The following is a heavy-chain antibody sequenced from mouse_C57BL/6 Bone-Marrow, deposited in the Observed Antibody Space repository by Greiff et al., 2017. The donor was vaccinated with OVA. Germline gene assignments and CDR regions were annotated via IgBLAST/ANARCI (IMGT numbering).Heavy chain of an antibody. D-gene: IGHD1-1*01. V-gene: IGHV5-16*01. CDR1: GFTFSDYY. CDR2: INYDGSST. Sequence: EVMLVESEGGLVQPGSSMKLSCTASGFTFSDYYMAWVRQVPEKGLEWVANINYDGSSTYYLDSLKSRFIISRDNAKNILYLQMSSLKSEDTATYYCARGPLYYYGSNKYFDVWGTGTTVTVAS. J-gene: IGHJ1*03. CDR3: ARGPLYYYGSNKYFDV.